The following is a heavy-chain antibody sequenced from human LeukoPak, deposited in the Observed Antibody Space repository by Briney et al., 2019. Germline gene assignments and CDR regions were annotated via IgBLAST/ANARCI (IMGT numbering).Heavy chain of an antibody. V-gene: IGHV1-2*02. J-gene: IGHJ6*02. Sequence: GASVKVSCKASGYTFTGYYMHWVRQAPGQGLEWMGWINPNSGGTSYAQKFQGRVTMTRDTSISTAYMELSRLRSDDTAVYYCARDSSLDYYGSGSYSYYYYGMDVWGQGTTVTVSS. D-gene: IGHD3-10*01. CDR2: INPNSGGT. CDR1: GYTFTGYY. CDR3: ARDSSLDYYGSGSYSYYYYGMDV.